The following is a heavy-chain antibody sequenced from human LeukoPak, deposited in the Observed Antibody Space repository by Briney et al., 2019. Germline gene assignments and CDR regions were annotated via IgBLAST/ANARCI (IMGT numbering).Heavy chain of an antibody. V-gene: IGHV3-23*01. CDR2: ISGSGGTT. CDR1: GFTFGDYA. J-gene: IGHJ4*02. Sequence: GRSLRLSCTASGFTFGDYAMSWVRQAPGKGLEWVSAISGSGGTTYYADSVKGRFTFSRDNSKNTLYLQMNSLRAEDTAVYYCAKGYSSGWSAFDYWGQGTLVTVSS. D-gene: IGHD6-19*01. CDR3: AKGYSSGWSAFDY.